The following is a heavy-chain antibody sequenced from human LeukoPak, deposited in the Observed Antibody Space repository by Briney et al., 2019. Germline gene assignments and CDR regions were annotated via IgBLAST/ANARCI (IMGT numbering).Heavy chain of an antibody. J-gene: IGHJ4*02. D-gene: IGHD3-10*01. CDR2: INSDGSTT. CDR3: ATYYVPGSYST. CDR1: GFTFSSYW. Sequence: GGSLRLSCAASGFTFSSYWMFWVRQAPGKGLVWVSRINSDGSTTNYADSVKGRFTISRDNAKNTLYLQMNSLRAEDTAVYYCATYYVPGSYSTWGQRTPVTVSS. V-gene: IGHV3-74*01.